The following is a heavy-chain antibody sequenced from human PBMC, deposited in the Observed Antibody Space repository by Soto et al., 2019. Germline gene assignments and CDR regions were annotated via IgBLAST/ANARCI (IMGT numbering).Heavy chain of an antibody. V-gene: IGHV3-23*01. CDR3: AKAHGYNWNYWDYLDY. Sequence: GSLRLSCAASRFTFSSYAMSWVRQAPGKGLEWVSAISGSGGSTYYADSVKGRFTISRDKSKNTLYLQMNSLRAEDTAVYYCAKAHGYNWNYWDYLDYWGQGTLVTVSS. CDR2: ISGSGGST. J-gene: IGHJ4*02. D-gene: IGHD1-7*01. CDR1: RFTFSSYA.